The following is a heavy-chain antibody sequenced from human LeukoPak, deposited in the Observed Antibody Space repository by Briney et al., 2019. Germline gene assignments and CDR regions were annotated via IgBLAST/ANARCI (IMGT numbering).Heavy chain of an antibody. J-gene: IGHJ4*02. CDR3: ARDKSDILTGYYPLFDY. V-gene: IGHV3-21*01. D-gene: IGHD3-9*01. CDR1: GFTFSSYS. CDR2: ISSNSSYI. Sequence: GGSLRLSCAASGFTFSSYSMNWVRQAPGKGLEWVSSISSNSSYIYYADSVKGRFTISRDNAKNSLYLQMNSLRAEDTAVYYCARDKSDILTGYYPLFDYWGQGTLVTVSS.